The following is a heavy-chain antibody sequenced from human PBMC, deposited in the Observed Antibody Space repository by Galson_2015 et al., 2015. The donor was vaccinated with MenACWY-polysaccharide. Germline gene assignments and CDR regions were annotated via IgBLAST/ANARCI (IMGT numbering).Heavy chain of an antibody. CDR1: GFTFSSSA. D-gene: IGHD3-10*01. CDR3: AKRGPTSQKRPFDA. V-gene: IGHV3-23*01. J-gene: IGHJ4*02. Sequence: SLRLSCAASGFTFSSSAMSWVGQARGRGLEWVSGDSALGDIIFYADSVKGRFTISRDNSKNTLYLQMNSLRVGDTAMYYCAKRGPTSQKRPFDAWGQGTLVTVSP. CDR2: DSALGDII.